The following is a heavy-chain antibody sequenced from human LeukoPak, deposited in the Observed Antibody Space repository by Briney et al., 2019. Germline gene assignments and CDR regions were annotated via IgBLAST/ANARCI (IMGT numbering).Heavy chain of an antibody. CDR3: ARQRREHYYDTGRGGYFDY. J-gene: IGHJ4*02. CDR1: GGSFSGYY. CDR2: INHSGST. Sequence: SETLSLTCAVDGGSFSGYYWSWIRQPPGKGLEWIGEINHSGSTNYNPSLKSRVTISVDTSKNQFSLKLSSVTAADTAVYYCARQRREHYYDTGRGGYFDYWGQGTLVTVSS. V-gene: IGHV4-34*01. D-gene: IGHD3-22*01.